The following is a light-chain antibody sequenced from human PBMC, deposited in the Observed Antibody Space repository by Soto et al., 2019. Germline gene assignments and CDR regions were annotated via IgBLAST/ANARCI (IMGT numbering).Light chain of an antibody. J-gene: IGKJ3*01. CDR2: AAS. Sequence: DIQMTQSPSSLSASVGDRVTITCRASQGISNYLAWYQQKPGKVPKLLIYAASTLQSGVPSRFSGSGSGTDFPHNIRNLQPEDFSNYYCQKYNHGPLTFGPWTKVDIK. CDR3: QKYNHGPLT. V-gene: IGKV1-27*01. CDR1: QGISNY.